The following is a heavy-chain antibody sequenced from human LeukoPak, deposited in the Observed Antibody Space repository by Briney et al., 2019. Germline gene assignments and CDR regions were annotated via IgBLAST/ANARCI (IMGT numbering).Heavy chain of an antibody. V-gene: IGHV4-39*07. D-gene: IGHD5-12*01. CDR2: IYYSGST. CDR1: GGSVSNSSYY. Sequence: SETLSLTCTVSGGSVSNSSYYWGWIRQPPGKGLEWIGSIYYSGSTYYNPSLKSRVTISVDTSKNQFSLKVSSVTAADTAVFYCARDRRSEYSGYNYYYYYYMDVWGKGTTVTVSS. J-gene: IGHJ6*03. CDR3: ARDRRSEYSGYNYYYYYYMDV.